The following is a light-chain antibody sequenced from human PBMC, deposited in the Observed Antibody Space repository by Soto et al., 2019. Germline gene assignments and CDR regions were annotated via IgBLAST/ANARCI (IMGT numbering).Light chain of an antibody. V-gene: IGKV3-20*01. J-gene: IGKJ5*01. CDR3: QQYGSSPPIT. CDR2: GAS. CDR1: QRVSNNY. Sequence: EIVLTQSPGTLSLSPGERATLSCRASQRVSNNYLAWYQQKPGQAPRHLIYGASTRATGIQDRFSGSGSATDFTLTISRLEPEDFAVYYCQQYGSSPPITFGQGTRLEIK.